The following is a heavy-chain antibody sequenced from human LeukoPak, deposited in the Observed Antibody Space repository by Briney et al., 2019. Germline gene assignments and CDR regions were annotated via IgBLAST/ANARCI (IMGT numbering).Heavy chain of an antibody. D-gene: IGHD6-13*01. J-gene: IGHJ5*02. CDR3: ARLSSRITFDP. V-gene: IGHV3-30*04. CDR2: ISYDGSNK. Sequence: GRSLRLSCAASGFTFSSYAMHWVRQAPGKGLEWVAVISYDGSNKYYADSVKGRFTISRDNAKNSLYLQMNSLRAEDTAVYYCARLSSRITFDPWGQGTLVTVSS. CDR1: GFTFSSYA.